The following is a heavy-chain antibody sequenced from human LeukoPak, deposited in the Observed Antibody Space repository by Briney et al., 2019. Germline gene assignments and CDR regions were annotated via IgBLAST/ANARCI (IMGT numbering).Heavy chain of an antibody. CDR1: GFTFSDHY. Sequence: PGGSLRLSCTASGFTFSDHYMGWVRQAPGKGLEWVARSRNKADSYATEYAASVKGRFTISRDDSKNSLYLQMNSLKTEDTAVYYCRAYYYYYGMDVWGQGTTVTVSS. CDR2: SRNKADSYAT. V-gene: IGHV3-72*01. CDR3: RAYYYYYGMDV. J-gene: IGHJ6*02.